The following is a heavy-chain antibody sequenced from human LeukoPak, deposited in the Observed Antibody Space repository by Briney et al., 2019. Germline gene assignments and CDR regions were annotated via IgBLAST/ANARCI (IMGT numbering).Heavy chain of an antibody. CDR1: GFTVSSNY. V-gene: IGHV3-66*01. D-gene: IGHD1-26*01. J-gene: IGHJ4*02. CDR2: IYSGGST. CDR3: ARSESGSYDY. Sequence: GGSLRLSCAASGFTVSSNYMSWVRQAPGKGLEWVSVIYSGGSTYYADSVKGRFTSSRDNSKNTLYLQMGSLRAEDMAVYYCARSESGSYDYWGQGTLVTVSS.